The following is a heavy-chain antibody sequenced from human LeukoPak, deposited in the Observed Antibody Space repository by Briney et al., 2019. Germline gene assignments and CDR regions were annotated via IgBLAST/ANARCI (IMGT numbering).Heavy chain of an antibody. CDR1: GYSFSKYW. V-gene: IGHV5-51*01. CDR3: ARQHYYNTSGFDS. D-gene: IGHD3-22*01. Sequence: GEPMKINRKAYGYSFSKYWIARLRPLPGKDLEWMGIIYPEDSDTRYSPSFQGQVSLSADKSASTAYLQWGSLKASDSAIYYCARQHYYNTSGFDSWGQGTLVTVSS. J-gene: IGHJ4*02. CDR2: IYPEDSDT.